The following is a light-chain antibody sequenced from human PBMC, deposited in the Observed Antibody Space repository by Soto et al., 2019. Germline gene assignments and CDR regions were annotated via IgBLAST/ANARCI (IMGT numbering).Light chain of an antibody. CDR2: DAS. Sequence: DIQMTQSPSTLSASVGDRVTITCRASQSISSWLAWYQQKPGKAPKVLIYDASTLQSGVPSRFSGSGSGTEFTLTISSLQAEDVAVYYCQQYYTPSWTFGQGTKVDI. J-gene: IGKJ1*01. V-gene: IGKV1-5*01. CDR3: QQYYTPSWT. CDR1: QSISSW.